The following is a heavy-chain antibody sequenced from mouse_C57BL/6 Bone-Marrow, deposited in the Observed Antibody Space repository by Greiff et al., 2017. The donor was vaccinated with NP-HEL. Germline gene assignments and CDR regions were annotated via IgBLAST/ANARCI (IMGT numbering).Heavy chain of an antibody. Sequence: VQLQQPGAELVMPGASVKLSCKASGYTFTSYWMHWVKQRPGQGLEWIGEIDPSDSYTNYNQKFKGKATLTVDKSSSTAYMQLSSLTSEDSAVYDCAREGPYWYFDVWGTGTTVTVSS. CDR2: IDPSDSYT. CDR3: AREGPYWYFDV. CDR1: GYTFTSYW. J-gene: IGHJ1*03. V-gene: IGHV1-69*01. D-gene: IGHD3-3*01.